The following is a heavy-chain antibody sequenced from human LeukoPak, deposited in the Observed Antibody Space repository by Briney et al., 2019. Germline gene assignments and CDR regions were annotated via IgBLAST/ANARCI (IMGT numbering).Heavy chain of an antibody. Sequence: PGRSLRLSCAASGFTFDDYAMPWVRQAPGKGLDWVSGISWNSGSIGYADSVKGRFTISRDNAKNSLYLQMNNLRVEDTAVYYCARGDFAMRYWGQGTLVTVSS. D-gene: IGHD3-3*01. J-gene: IGHJ1*01. CDR3: ARGDFAMRY. V-gene: IGHV3-9*01. CDR2: ISWNSGSI. CDR1: GFTFDDYA.